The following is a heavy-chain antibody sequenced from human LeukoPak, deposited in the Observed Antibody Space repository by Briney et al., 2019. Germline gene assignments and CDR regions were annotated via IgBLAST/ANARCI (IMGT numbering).Heavy chain of an antibody. J-gene: IGHJ4*02. V-gene: IGHV3-64D*06. Sequence: GGSLRLSCSASGFTFTSHVMHWVRQAPGKGLQYVSGISMNVQTTYYAGSVKGRFSISRDSSKNTVYLQMNSLTAEDTAVYYCVREGLERRTNFDYWGQGTLVSVSS. CDR3: VREGLERRTNFDY. CDR2: ISMNVQTT. CDR1: GFTFTSHV. D-gene: IGHD1-1*01.